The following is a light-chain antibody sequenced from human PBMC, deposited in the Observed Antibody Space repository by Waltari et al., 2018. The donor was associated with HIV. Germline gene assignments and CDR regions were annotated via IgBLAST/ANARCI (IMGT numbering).Light chain of an antibody. CDR3: QSYDSSLSGWV. J-gene: IGLJ3*02. V-gene: IGLV1-40*01. CDR2: GNS. Sequence: QSVLTQPPSVSGAPGQRVTFSCPGRSSNIGAGYDFPWYQQLQGTAPKHLIYGNSNRPSGVPDRFSGSKSGTSASLAITGLQAEDEADYYCQSYDSSLSGWVFGGGTKLTVL. CDR1: SSNIGAGYD.